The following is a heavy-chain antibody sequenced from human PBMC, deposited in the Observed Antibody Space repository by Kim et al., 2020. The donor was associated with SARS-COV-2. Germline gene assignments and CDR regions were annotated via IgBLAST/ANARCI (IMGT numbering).Heavy chain of an antibody. CDR3: ARGRRWGVRGVTVLYYFDY. V-gene: IGHV4-34*01. CDR1: GGSFSGYY. Sequence: SETLSLTCAVYGGSFSGYYWSWIRQPPGKGLEWIGELNHYGNTNYNPSLKSRVTVSVDTSKNQFSLKLTSVTAADTAVYYCARGRRWGVRGVTVLYYFDYWGQGTLVTVPS. D-gene: IGHD3-10*01. J-gene: IGHJ4*02. CDR2: LNHYGNT.